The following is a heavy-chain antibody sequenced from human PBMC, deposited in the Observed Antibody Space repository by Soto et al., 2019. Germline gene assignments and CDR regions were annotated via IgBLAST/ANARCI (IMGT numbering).Heavy chain of an antibody. Sequence: PGGSLRLSCVASGLTVSHNYMAWVRQAPEMGLEWVSILYTEGTTYYADSVKGRFTISRDSSKNTLFLQMDSLRAEDTAVYYCVRPRPSGENYGMDVWSQGTTVTVSS. J-gene: IGHJ6*02. V-gene: IGHV3-53*01. D-gene: IGHD3-16*01. CDR1: GLTVSHNY. CDR2: LYTEGTT. CDR3: VRPRPSGENYGMDV.